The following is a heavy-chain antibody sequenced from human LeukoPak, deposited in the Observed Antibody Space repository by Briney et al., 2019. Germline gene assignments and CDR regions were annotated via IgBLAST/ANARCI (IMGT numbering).Heavy chain of an antibody. CDR1: GYTFTSYG. Sequence: GASVKVSCKASGYTFTSYGISWVRQAPGQGLEWMGWISAYNGNTNYAQKLQGRVTMTTDTSTSTAYMELRSLRSDDTAVYYCARAPVITMVRGTKNYYYYYMDVWGKGTTVTISS. CDR2: ISAYNGNT. J-gene: IGHJ6*03. CDR3: ARAPVITMVRGTKNYYYYYMDV. V-gene: IGHV1-18*01. D-gene: IGHD3-10*01.